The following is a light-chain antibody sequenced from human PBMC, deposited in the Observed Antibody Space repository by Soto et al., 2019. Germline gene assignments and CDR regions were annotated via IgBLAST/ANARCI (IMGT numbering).Light chain of an antibody. J-gene: IGLJ1*01. CDR2: EVS. CDR3: NSYTGSSTYV. V-gene: IGLV2-18*02. CDR1: SSDVGGYNY. Sequence: QSALTQPPSASGSPGQSVTISCTGTSSDVGGYNYVSWYQQPPGAAPKLMIYEVSNRPSGVPDRFSGSKSGNTASLTISGLQAEDEADYYCNSYTGSSTYVFGTGTKLTVL.